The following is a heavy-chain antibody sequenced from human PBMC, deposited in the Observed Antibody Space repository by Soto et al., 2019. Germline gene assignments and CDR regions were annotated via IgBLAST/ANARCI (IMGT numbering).Heavy chain of an antibody. V-gene: IGHV3-30*18. Sequence: GGSLRLSCAASGFTFSSYGMHWVRQAPGKGLEWVAVISYDGSNKYYADSVKGRFTISRDNSKNTLYLQMNSLRAEDTAVYYCAKDFRLRFLEWFLDVWGQGTTVTVSS. CDR3: AKDFRLRFLEWFLDV. J-gene: IGHJ6*02. CDR2: ISYDGSNK. CDR1: GFTFSSYG. D-gene: IGHD3-3*01.